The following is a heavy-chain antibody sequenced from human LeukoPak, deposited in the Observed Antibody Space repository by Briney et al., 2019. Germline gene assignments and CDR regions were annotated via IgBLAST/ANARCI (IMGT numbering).Heavy chain of an antibody. CDR3: ARVEWRSWGNWFDP. Sequence: PSETLSLTCTVSGGSISSSSYYWSWIRQPPGTGLEWIGYIYYSGSTNYNPSLKSRVTISVDTSKNQFSLKLSSVTAADTAVYYCARVEWRSWGNWFDPWGQGTLVTVSS. D-gene: IGHD3-16*01. V-gene: IGHV4-61*01. CDR2: IYYSGST. J-gene: IGHJ5*02. CDR1: GGSISSSSYY.